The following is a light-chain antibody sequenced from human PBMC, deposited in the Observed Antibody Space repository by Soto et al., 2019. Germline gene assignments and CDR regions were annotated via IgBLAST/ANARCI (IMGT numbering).Light chain of an antibody. CDR3: SSYTDSAFHV. CDR1: SSDVGTNNY. V-gene: IGLV2-8*01. Sequence: SALTQPPSATGSPGQSVTISCTGTSSDVGTNNYVSWYQQHPGKAPKLLIFEVTKRPPGVPDRFSGSKSDNTASLTVSGLQAEDEADYYCSSYTDSAFHVFGTGTKGTVL. CDR2: EVT. J-gene: IGLJ1*01.